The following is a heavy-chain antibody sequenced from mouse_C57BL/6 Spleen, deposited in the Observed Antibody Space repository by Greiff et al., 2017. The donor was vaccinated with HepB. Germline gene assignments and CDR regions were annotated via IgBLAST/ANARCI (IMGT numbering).Heavy chain of an antibody. Sequence: VQLQQSGPELVKPGASVKISCKASGYTFTDYYMNWVKQSHGKSLEWIGDINPNNGGTSYNQKFKGKATLTVDKSSSTAYMELRSLTSEDSAVYYCARLRNYYGSLDYWGQGTTLTVSS. V-gene: IGHV1-26*01. J-gene: IGHJ2*01. CDR3: ARLRNYYGSLDY. D-gene: IGHD1-1*01. CDR1: GYTFTDYY. CDR2: INPNNGGT.